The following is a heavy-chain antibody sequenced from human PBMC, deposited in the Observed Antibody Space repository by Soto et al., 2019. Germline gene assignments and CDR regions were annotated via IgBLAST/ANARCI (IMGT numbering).Heavy chain of an antibody. V-gene: IGHV1-24*01. CDR2: FDPEDGET. Sequence: ASVKVSCKVSGYTLTELSMHWVRQAPGKGLEWMVGFDPEDGETLYAQKFQGRVTMTEDTSTDTAYMELNSLRSEDTAVYYCASRLGANYDILTGVDRYFDYWGQGTLVTVS. D-gene: IGHD3-9*01. CDR1: GYTLTELS. J-gene: IGHJ4*02. CDR3: ASRLGANYDILTGVDRYFDY.